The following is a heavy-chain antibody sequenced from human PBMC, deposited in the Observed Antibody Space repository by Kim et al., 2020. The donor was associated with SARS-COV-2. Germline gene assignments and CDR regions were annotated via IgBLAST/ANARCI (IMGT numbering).Heavy chain of an antibody. CDR2: INHSGST. V-gene: IGHV4-34*01. Sequence: SETLSLTCAVYGGSFSGYYWSWIRQPPGKGLEWIGEINHSGSTNYNPSLKSRVTISVDTSKNQFSLKLSSVTAADTAVYYCARASPPYFWSGYHAFDIWGQGTMVTVSS. D-gene: IGHD3-3*01. J-gene: IGHJ3*02. CDR1: GGSFSGYY. CDR3: ARASPPYFWSGYHAFDI.